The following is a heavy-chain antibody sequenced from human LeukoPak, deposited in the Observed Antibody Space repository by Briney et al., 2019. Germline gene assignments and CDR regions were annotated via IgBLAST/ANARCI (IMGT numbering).Heavy chain of an antibody. V-gene: IGHV1-46*01. CDR2: INPSGGST. CDR1: GYTFTNYY. CDR3: ATGGYDSSGSLDY. Sequence: ASVKVSCKASGYTFTNYYLHWVRQAPGQGLEWMGIINPSGGSTSYAQKFQDRVTMTRDTSTSTVYMELNSLRSEDTAVYYCATGGYDSSGSLDYWGQGTLVTVSS. J-gene: IGHJ4*02. D-gene: IGHD3-22*01.